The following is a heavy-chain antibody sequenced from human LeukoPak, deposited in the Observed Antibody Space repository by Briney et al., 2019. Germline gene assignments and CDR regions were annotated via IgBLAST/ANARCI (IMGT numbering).Heavy chain of an antibody. V-gene: IGHV3-74*01. J-gene: IGHJ4*02. CDR2: INTDESKI. D-gene: IGHD6-6*01. CDR3: ARQKYSSSNPFDY. CDR1: GFTFSSHW. Sequence: GGSLRLSCAASGFTFSSHWMHWVRQTPGKGLVWVSRINTDESKINHADSVKGRFTISRDNAKNSLYLQMNSLRGEDMALYYCARQKYSSSNPFDYWGQGTLVTVSP.